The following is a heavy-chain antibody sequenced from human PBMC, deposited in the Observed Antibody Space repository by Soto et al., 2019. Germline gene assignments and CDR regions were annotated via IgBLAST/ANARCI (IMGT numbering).Heavy chain of an antibody. Sequence: QVQLEQSGAEVKKPGSSVKISCKASGGTLSDHGVSWLRQAPGQGLEWVGGTIPVFNTAKYAPKFQGRVTIAADKSTNIAYMELGSLRSDDKAFYYCARGVYGSGNYYTGPSAFDLWGKGTLVIVSS. CDR1: GGTLSDHG. CDR2: TIPVFNTA. CDR3: ARGVYGSGNYYTGPSAFDL. J-gene: IGHJ3*01. D-gene: IGHD3-10*01. V-gene: IGHV1-69*06.